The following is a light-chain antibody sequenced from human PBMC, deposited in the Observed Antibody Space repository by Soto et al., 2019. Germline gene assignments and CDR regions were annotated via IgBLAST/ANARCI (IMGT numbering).Light chain of an antibody. V-gene: IGKV3D-20*02. Sequence: EIVLTQSPSTLSLSPGDRATLYCMASQSVSSSNLAWYQQKRGQSPRLLIYGASSRATGIPDRFSGSGSGTDFTLTISRLEAEDFAVYYCQQRSNWPSITFGQGTRLEIK. CDR3: QQRSNWPSIT. CDR1: QSVSSSN. CDR2: GAS. J-gene: IGKJ5*01.